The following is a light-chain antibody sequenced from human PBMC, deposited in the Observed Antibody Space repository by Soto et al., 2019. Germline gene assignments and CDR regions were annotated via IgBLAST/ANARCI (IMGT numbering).Light chain of an antibody. V-gene: IGKV1-39*01. CDR1: QSISSW. J-gene: IGKJ2*01. Sequence: DIQMTQSPSTLSPSVGDRVTMTCRASQSISSWLAWYQQKPGKAPKLLIYDATTLQSGVPSRFSGLGSGTDFTLTITSLQPEDSATYFCQQSYTTVYTFGLGTKVDIK. CDR2: DAT. CDR3: QQSYTTVYT.